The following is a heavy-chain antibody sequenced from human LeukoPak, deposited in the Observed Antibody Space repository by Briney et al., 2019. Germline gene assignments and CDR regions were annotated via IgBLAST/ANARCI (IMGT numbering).Heavy chain of an antibody. D-gene: IGHD2-2*01. CDR1: GGSFSGYY. V-gene: IGHV4-39*01. CDR3: ARHVAYCSSTSCRGWFDP. Sequence: SETLSLTCAVYGGSFSGYYWGWIRQPPGKGLEWIGSIYYSGSTYYNPSLKSRVTISVDTSKNQFSLKLSSVTAADTAVYYCARHVAYCSSTSCRGWFDPWGQGTLVTVSS. CDR2: IYYSGST. J-gene: IGHJ5*02.